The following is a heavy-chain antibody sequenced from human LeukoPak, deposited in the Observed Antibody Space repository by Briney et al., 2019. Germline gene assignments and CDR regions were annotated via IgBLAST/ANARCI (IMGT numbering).Heavy chain of an antibody. CDR3: ARSNSRFWYCYYGMDV. D-gene: IGHD4-23*01. V-gene: IGHV3-30*04. CDR2: ISYDGSNK. CDR1: GFTFSSYA. J-gene: IGHJ6*02. Sequence: PGGSLRLSCAASGFTFSSYAMHWVRQAPGKGLEWVAVISYDGSNKYYADSVKGRFTISRDNSKNTPYLQMNSLRAEDTAVYYCARSNSRFWYCYYGMDVWGQGTTVTVSS.